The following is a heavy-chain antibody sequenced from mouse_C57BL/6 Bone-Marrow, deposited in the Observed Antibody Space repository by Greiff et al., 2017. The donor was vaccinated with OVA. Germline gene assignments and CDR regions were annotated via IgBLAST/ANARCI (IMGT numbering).Heavy chain of an antibody. CDR1: GYTFTSYW. J-gene: IGHJ2*01. CDR2: IDPSDSET. Sequence: QVQLQQPGAELVRPGSSVKLSCKASGYTFTSYWMHWVKQRPIQGLEWIGNIDPSDSETHYHQKFKDKSTLTVDKYSSTAYMQLSSLTSEDSAVYYCSRDYYSSSYPPFDYWGQGTTLTVSS. CDR3: SRDYYSSSYPPFDY. V-gene: IGHV1-52*01. D-gene: IGHD1-1*01.